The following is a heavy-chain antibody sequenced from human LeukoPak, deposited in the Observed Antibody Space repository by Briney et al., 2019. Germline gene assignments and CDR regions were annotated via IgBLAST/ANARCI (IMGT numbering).Heavy chain of an antibody. J-gene: IGHJ4*02. V-gene: IGHV5-51*01. CDR3: ARLEVEMATVYFDY. CDR2: IYPGDSDI. D-gene: IGHD5-24*01. CDR1: GYSFTSYW. Sequence: GESLKISCKGSGYSFTSYWXXXXRQMPGKGXXXXXIIYPGDSDIRYSPSFQGQVTISADKSISTAYLQWSSLKASDTAMYYCARLEVEMATVYFDYWGQGILVTVSS.